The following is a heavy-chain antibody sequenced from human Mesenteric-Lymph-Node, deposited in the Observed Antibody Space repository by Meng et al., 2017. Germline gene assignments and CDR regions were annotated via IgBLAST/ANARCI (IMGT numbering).Heavy chain of an antibody. J-gene: IGHJ4*02. V-gene: IGHV4-30-4*01. Sequence: GQVEESGPGSVEPSQTLSLTCTGAGGSMGSSNYYWVWIRQSPGKGLEWIGYIHHSGSTYYNPSLKSRVSISVDTSKNQFSLNLNSMTAADTAVYYCASFDHIPRRNYFDYWGQGTLVTVSS. CDR3: ASFDHIPRRNYFDY. D-gene: IGHD2-21*01. CDR2: IHHSGST. CDR1: GGSMGSSNYY.